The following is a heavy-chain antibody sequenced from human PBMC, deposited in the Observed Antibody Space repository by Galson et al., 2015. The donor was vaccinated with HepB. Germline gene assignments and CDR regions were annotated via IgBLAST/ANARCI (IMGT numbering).Heavy chain of an antibody. V-gene: IGHV3-23*01. CDR2: ISGDGASI. CDR3: AKGFTITWYHFDY. Sequence: SLRLSCAVSGFTFNSGHYAMSWVRQAPGKGLEWVSAISGDGASINYAESVRGRFTISRDNSENTLYLQMNRLRAEDTAVYYCAKGFTITWYHFDYWGQGTLVAVSS. D-gene: IGHD6-13*01. CDR1: GFTFNSGHYA. J-gene: IGHJ4*02.